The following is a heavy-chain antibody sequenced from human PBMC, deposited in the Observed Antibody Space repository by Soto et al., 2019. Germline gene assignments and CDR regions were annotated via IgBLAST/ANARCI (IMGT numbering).Heavy chain of an antibody. CDR2: MSSSGDS. J-gene: IGHJ4*02. D-gene: IGHD3-3*01. CDR1: GASVSHYF. V-gene: IGHV4-4*09. CDR3: ARSSLTFFPGVVPDFVF. Sequence: SGTLSLTCDVSGASVSHYFWSWIRQPPGKGLEWLGYMSSSGDSISNPALKSRITISLDMSRNHVSLNLSSLTFADTAVYYCARSSLTFFPGVVPDFVFWGPGTLVTVSS.